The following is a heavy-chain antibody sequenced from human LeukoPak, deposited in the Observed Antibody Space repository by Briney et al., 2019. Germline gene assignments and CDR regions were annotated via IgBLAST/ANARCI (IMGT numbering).Heavy chain of an antibody. Sequence: GGSLRLSRAASGFTFSSYAMSWVRQAPGEGLEWVSAISGSGGSTYYADSVKGRFTISRDNSKNTLCLQMNSLRAEDTAVYYCAKVGGVIAAAGNFDYWGQGTLVTVSS. J-gene: IGHJ4*02. V-gene: IGHV3-23*01. CDR2: ISGSGGST. D-gene: IGHD6-13*01. CDR1: GFTFSSYA. CDR3: AKVGGVIAAAGNFDY.